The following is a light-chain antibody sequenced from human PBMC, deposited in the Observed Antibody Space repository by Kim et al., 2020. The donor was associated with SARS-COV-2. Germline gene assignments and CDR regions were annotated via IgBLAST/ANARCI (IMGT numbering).Light chain of an antibody. J-gene: IGLJ3*02. V-gene: IGLV2-8*01. CDR2: EVS. CDR1: SSDVGGYNY. CDR3: ISYAGSNNLG. Sequence: QSALTQPPSASGSPGQSVTISCTGTSSDVGGYNYVSWYQQHPGKAPKLMIYEVSKRSSGVPDRFSGSKSGNTASLTVSGLQAEDEADYYCISYAGSNNLGFGGGTQLTVL.